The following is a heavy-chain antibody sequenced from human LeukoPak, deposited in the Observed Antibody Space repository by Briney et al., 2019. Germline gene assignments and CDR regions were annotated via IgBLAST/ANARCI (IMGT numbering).Heavy chain of an antibody. Sequence: SVTLSLTCTVSGDSITTHYWGWIRQPPGKGLEWIGYVFYTGITNYNPSLKSRVTISIDTSKSQFSLKLTSVTAADTAVYYCAKTVRLPTDWSQGTLVTVSS. CDR2: VFYTGIT. V-gene: IGHV4-59*11. D-gene: IGHD1-14*01. CDR1: GDSITTHY. J-gene: IGHJ4*02. CDR3: AKTVRLPTD.